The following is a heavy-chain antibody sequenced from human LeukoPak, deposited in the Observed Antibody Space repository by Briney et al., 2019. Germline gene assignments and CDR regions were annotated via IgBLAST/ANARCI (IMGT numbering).Heavy chain of an antibody. V-gene: IGHV4-30-4*08. D-gene: IGHD6-13*01. CDR3: AREDSSSWFSDY. J-gene: IGHJ4*02. CDR1: GGSINSGDYY. Sequence: SETMSLTCTVSGGSINSGDYYWSWIRQPPGKGLEWIGYIYYSGSTYYNPSLKSRLTISVDTSKNQFSLKLSSVTAADTAVYYCAREDSSSWFSDYWGQGTLVTVSS. CDR2: IYYSGST.